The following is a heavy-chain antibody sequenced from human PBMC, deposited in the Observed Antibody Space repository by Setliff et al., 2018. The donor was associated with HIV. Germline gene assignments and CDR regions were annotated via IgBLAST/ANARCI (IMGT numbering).Heavy chain of an antibody. V-gene: IGHV4-59*04. CDR2: IFYSGTT. CDR3: ARSPAAEGY. CDR1: GGSINSYY. D-gene: IGHD6-13*01. Sequence: SETLSLTCTVSGGSINSYYWSWIRQPPGKGLEWIGYIFYSGTTYYNQSLKSRVTISVDMSKNQLSLKLTSTTAADTAVYYCARSPAAEGYWGRGTLVTVSS. J-gene: IGHJ4*02.